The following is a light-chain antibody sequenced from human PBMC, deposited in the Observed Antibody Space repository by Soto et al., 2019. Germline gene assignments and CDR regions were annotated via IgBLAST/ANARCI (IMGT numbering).Light chain of an antibody. CDR3: QQSYSTPGT. CDR2: DAS. J-gene: IGKJ3*01. CDR1: QSISSW. V-gene: IGKV1-5*01. Sequence: DIQMTQSPSTLSASVGDRVTITCRASQSISSWLAWYQQKPGKAPKLLIYDASSLESGVPSRFSGSGSGTEFTLTISSLQPDDFATYYCQQSYSTPGTFGPGTKWIS.